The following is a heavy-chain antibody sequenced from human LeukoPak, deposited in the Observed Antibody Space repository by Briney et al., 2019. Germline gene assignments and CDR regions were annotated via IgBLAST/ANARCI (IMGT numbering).Heavy chain of an antibody. CDR1: GYTFTSYY. Sequence: ASVKVSCKASGYTFTSYYMHWVRQAPGQGLEWMGIINPSGGSTSYAQKFQGRVTITADESTSTAYMELSSLRSEDTAVYYCARSADIVVVPAAIDYYYMDVWGKGTTVTISS. CDR3: ARSADIVVVPAAIDYYYMDV. CDR2: INPSGGST. J-gene: IGHJ6*03. V-gene: IGHV1-46*01. D-gene: IGHD2-2*01.